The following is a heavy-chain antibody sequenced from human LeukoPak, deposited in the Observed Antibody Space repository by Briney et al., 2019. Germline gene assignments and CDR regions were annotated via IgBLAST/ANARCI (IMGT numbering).Heavy chain of an antibody. J-gene: IGHJ4*01. V-gene: IGHV3-23*01. CDR1: GSTFSSYA. CDR3: ARGRGYGEPLNY. CDR2: CDTGGGT. D-gene: IGHD5-18*01. Sequence: GGSLRLSCAASGSTFSSYAMTWVRQAPGKGLEWVSACDTGGGTYYADSVKGRFTISRDSSKSTLYLQMNSLRVEDTAVYYCARGRGYGEPLNYWGHGTLVTVSS.